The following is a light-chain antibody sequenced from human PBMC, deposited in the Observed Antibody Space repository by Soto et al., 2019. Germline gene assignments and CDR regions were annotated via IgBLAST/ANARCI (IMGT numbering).Light chain of an antibody. Sequence: VLTQSPGTLSLSPGEGATLSCRASQRSSPYLAWYQKKPGQPPRLLIYDVSTRATGIPDRFSGRGSGADFTLTSSGLESEDFGLYYCQQYGSSPPTFGGGTKVEIK. CDR2: DVS. CDR3: QQYGSSPPT. J-gene: IGKJ4*01. V-gene: IGKV3-20*01. CDR1: QRSSPY.